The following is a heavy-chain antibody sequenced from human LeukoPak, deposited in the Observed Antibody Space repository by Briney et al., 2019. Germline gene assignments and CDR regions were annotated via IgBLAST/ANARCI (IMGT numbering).Heavy chain of an antibody. D-gene: IGHD3-3*01. Sequence: SETLSLTCTVSGGSISSYYWSWIRQPPGKGLEWIGYIYYSGSTNYNPSLKSRVTISVDTSKNQFSLKLSSVTAADTAVYYCARGQLRFLEWLSDNWFDPWGQGTLVTVSS. V-gene: IGHV4-59*01. CDR2: IYYSGST. CDR1: GGSISSYY. J-gene: IGHJ5*02. CDR3: ARGQLRFLEWLSDNWFDP.